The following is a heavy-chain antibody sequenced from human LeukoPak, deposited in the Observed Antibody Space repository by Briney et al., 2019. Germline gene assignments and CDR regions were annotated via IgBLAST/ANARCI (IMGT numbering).Heavy chain of an antibody. CDR3: ARVARRGSGSYYHFDY. V-gene: IGHV4-59*01. J-gene: IGHJ4*02. CDR2: MYYSGST. CDR1: GGSINSYY. Sequence: SETLSLTCTVSGGSINSYYWSWIRQPPGKGLEWIGHMYYSGSTNYNPSLKSRVTISVDTSKNQFSLKLSSVTAADTAVYYCARVARRGSGSYYHFDYWGQGTLVTVSS. D-gene: IGHD3-10*01.